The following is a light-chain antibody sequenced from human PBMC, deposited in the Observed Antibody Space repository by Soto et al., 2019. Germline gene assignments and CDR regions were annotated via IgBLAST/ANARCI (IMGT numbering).Light chain of an antibody. V-gene: IGKV1-5*01. J-gene: IGKJ1*01. CDR1: QTISHW. CDR3: QQYNTYWT. Sequence: DIHLTQSPSTLSASVGDRVTITCRASQTISHWLAWYQQKPGKAPKLLIFDASSLENGVPSRFSGSGSGTEFTLTITGLQPDDFATYYCQQYNTYWTFDQGTKVEI. CDR2: DAS.